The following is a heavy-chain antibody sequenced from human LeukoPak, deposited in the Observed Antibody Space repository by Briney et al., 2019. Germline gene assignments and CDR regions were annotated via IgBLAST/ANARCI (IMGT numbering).Heavy chain of an antibody. J-gene: IGHJ3*02. D-gene: IGHD3-3*01. V-gene: IGHV3-64*01. CDR2: ISTNGGNT. CDR1: GFTFSTYA. CDR3: AKDRVYDFWSGYIPLDAFDI. Sequence: PGGSLRLSCAASGFTFSTYAMHWVRQAPGKGLECVSAISTNGGNTHYANSVKGRFTISRDNSKNTLYLQMNSLRAEDTAVYYCAKDRVYDFWSGYIPLDAFDIWGQGTMVTVSS.